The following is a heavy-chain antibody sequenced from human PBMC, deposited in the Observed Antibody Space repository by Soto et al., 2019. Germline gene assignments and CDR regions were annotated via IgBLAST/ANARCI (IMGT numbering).Heavy chain of an antibody. V-gene: IGHV4-34*01. D-gene: IGHD6-13*01. CDR2: INDSGGT. CDR3: ARGRKGFSSSCYVD. Sequence: QVQLQQWGAGLLKPSETLSLTCAVYGGSFSGYYWTWIRQPPGTGLEWIGEINDSGGTDYNPSLKSRVTISLDTSKHQLSLKLSSVTAADTAVYYCARGRKGFSSSCYVDWVQGTLVTVSS. J-gene: IGHJ4*02. CDR1: GGSFSGYY.